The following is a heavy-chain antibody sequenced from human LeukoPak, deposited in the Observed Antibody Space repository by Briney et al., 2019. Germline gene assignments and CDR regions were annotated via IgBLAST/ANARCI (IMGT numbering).Heavy chain of an antibody. CDR3: ARDAVAEWAEYYFDY. D-gene: IGHD6-19*01. CDR2: INPDSGAT. CDR1: GYTFTGHY. V-gene: IGHV1-2*06. Sequence: GASVKVSCKASGYTFTGHYMHWVRQAPGQGLEWMGRINPDSGATVYAQKFQGRVTMTRDTSISTAYMALSRLTSDDTAVYSCARDAVAEWAEYYFDYWGQGTLVTVPS. J-gene: IGHJ4*02.